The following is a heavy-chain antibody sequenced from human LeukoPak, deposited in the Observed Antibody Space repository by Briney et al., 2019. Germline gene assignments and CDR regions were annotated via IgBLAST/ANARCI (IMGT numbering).Heavy chain of an antibody. J-gene: IGHJ4*02. CDR3: AKRNDGGWNGSYS. Sequence: GGSLRHTGAASVFTSRRTAMQWIRQAPGKGLEWVSGISVSGGSTYYADSVKGRFTISRDNSKNTVYLQLSSLRAEDTAVYYYAKRNDGGWNGSYSWGQGALVTVSS. CDR1: VFTSRRTA. CDR2: ISVSGGST. V-gene: IGHV3-23*01. D-gene: IGHD1-1*01.